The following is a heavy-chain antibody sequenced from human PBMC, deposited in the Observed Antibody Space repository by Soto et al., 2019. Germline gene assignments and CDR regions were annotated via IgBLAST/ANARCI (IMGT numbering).Heavy chain of an antibody. CDR1: GFTFSSYV. J-gene: IGHJ4*02. CDR2: ISGSGGNT. CDR3: AKDPSYSSSWYVPPFDY. Sequence: GGSLRLSCAASGFTFSSYVMTWVRQAPGKGLEWVSAISGSGGNTYYADSVKGRFTLSRDNSKNTLYLQMNSLSAEDTAVYYCAKDPSYSSSWYVPPFDYWGQGTLVTVS. V-gene: IGHV3-23*01. D-gene: IGHD6-13*01.